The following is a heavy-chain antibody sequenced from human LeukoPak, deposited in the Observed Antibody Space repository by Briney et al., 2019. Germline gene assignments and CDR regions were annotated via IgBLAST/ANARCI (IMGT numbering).Heavy chain of an antibody. Sequence: ASVKVSCKASGYTFTGYYMHWVRQAPGQGLEWMGWINPNSGGTNYAQKFQGWVTMTRDTSISTAYMELGRLRSDDTAVYYCAGGPNYYDSSGFHYRDWGQGTLVTVSS. CDR1: GYTFTGYY. D-gene: IGHD3-22*01. V-gene: IGHV1-2*04. CDR2: INPNSGGT. J-gene: IGHJ4*02. CDR3: AGGPNYYDSSGFHYRD.